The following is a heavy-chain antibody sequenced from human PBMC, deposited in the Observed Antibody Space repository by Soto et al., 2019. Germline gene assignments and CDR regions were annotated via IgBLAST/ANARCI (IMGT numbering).Heavy chain of an antibody. CDR2: ISSSGSTI. CDR3: ARELGSGWYFDWYFDL. V-gene: IGHV3-48*03. D-gene: IGHD6-19*01. J-gene: IGHJ2*01. Sequence: EVQLVESGGGLVQPGGSLRLSCTASGFTFSSYEMNWVRQAPGKGLEWVSYISSSGSTIYYADSVKGRFTISRDNAKNSLYLQMNSLRAEDTAVYYCARELGSGWYFDWYFDLWGRGTLVTVSS. CDR1: GFTFSSYE.